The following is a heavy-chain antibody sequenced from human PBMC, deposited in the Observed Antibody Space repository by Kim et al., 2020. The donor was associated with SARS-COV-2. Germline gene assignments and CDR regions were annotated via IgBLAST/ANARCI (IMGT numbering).Heavy chain of an antibody. D-gene: IGHD3-10*01. CDR3: VKGAGYMDV. Sequence: GTIIEYADSVQGRFTISRNNSRNTLYLQMNSLRADDTAVYYCVKGAGYMDVWGKGTTVIVSS. J-gene: IGHJ6*03. CDR2: GTII. V-gene: IGHV3-23*01.